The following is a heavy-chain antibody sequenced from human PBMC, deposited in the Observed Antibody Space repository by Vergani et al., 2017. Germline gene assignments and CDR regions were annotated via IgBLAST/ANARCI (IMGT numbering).Heavy chain of an antibody. Sequence: QVQLVQSGAEVKKPGASVKVSCKASGYTFTGYYMHWVRQAPGQGLEWMGWINPNSGGTNYAQKFQGRVTMTRDTSISTAYMELSRLRSDDTAVYYCARDRVMIVLRINYYGMDVWGQGTTVTVSS. CDR2: INPNSGGT. CDR1: GYTFTGYY. V-gene: IGHV1-2*02. J-gene: IGHJ6*02. D-gene: IGHD3-22*01. CDR3: ARDRVMIVLRINYYGMDV.